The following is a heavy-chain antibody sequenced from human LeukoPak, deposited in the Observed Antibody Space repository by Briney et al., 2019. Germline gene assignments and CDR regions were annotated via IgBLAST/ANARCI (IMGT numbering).Heavy chain of an antibody. Sequence: SETLSLTCTVSGGSISSGSYYWGWIRQPAGKGLQWIGRIYTSGSNNYNPSLKSRVTISVDTSKNQFSLKLSSVTAADTAVYYCARAGYYDSSGYLYWGQGTLVTVSS. CDR3: ARAGYYDSSGYLY. D-gene: IGHD3-22*01. CDR1: GGSISSGSYY. CDR2: IYTSGSN. J-gene: IGHJ4*02. V-gene: IGHV4-61*02.